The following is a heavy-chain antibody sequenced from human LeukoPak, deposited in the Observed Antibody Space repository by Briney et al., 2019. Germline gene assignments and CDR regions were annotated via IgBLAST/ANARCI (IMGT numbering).Heavy chain of an antibody. Sequence: SETLSLTCTVSGGSISSSSYYWGWIRQPPGKGLEWIGSIHYSWSTYYNPSLKSRVTISVDTSKNQFSLKLSSVTAADTAVYYCARDSIFGVGYMDVWGKGTTVTVSS. CDR3: ARDSIFGVGYMDV. V-gene: IGHV4-39*07. CDR2: IHYSWST. J-gene: IGHJ6*03. CDR1: GGSISSSSYY. D-gene: IGHD3-3*01.